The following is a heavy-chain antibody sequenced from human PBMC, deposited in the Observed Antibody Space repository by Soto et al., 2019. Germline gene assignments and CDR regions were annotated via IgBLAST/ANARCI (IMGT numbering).Heavy chain of an antibody. CDR2: INAGNGNT. CDR3: ARDGSTSSIPYYYGMDV. D-gene: IGHD2-2*01. J-gene: IGHJ6*02. Sequence: ASVKVSCKASGYTFTGYYMHWVRQAPGQRLEWMGWINAGNGNTKYSQKFQGRVTITRDTSASTAYMELSSLGSEDTAVYYCARDGSTSSIPYYYGMDVWGQGTTVTVSS. V-gene: IGHV1-3*01. CDR1: GYTFTGYY.